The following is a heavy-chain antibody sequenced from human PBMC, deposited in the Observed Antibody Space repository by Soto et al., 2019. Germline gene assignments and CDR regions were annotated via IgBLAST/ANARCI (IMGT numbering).Heavy chain of an antibody. CDR3: ARLHMGTSVQLWSSNYYYGMDV. J-gene: IGHJ6*02. CDR2: IDPSDSYT. D-gene: IGHD5-18*01. CDR1: GYSFTSYW. Sequence: GESLKISCKGSGYSFTSYWISWVRQMPGKGLEWMGRIDPSDSYTNYSPSFQGHVTISADKSISTAYLQWSSLKASDTATYYCARLHMGTSVQLWSSNYYYGMDVWGQGTTVTVSS. V-gene: IGHV5-10-1*01.